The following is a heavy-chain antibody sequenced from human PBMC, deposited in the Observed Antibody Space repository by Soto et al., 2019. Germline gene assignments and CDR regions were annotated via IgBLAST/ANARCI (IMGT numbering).Heavy chain of an antibody. CDR1: GYTFTSYA. D-gene: IGHD1-1*01. CDR2: INAGNGNT. CDR3: ARDLLGATCHSNGY. J-gene: IGHJ4*02. Sequence: GSAVKVSCKASGYTFTSYAMHWVRQAPGQRLEWMGWINAGNGNTKYSQKFQGRVTITRDTSASTAYKELRSLRSDDTAVYYCARDLLGATCHSNGYWSQGTLDIVSS. V-gene: IGHV1-3*01.